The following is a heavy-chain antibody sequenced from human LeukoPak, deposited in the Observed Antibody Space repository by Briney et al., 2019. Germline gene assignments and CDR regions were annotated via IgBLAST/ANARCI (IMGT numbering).Heavy chain of an antibody. V-gene: IGHV3-9*01. CDR2: ISWNSGSM. CDR3: ARDDYGDYTFDY. J-gene: IGHJ4*02. CDR1: GFIFEDYA. Sequence: PGGSLRLSCAASGFIFEDYAVHWVRQAPGKGLEWVSGISWNSGSMEYADSAKGRFTISRDNAKNSLYLQMNSLRAEDTAVYYCARDDYGDYTFDYWGQGTLVTVSS. D-gene: IGHD4-17*01.